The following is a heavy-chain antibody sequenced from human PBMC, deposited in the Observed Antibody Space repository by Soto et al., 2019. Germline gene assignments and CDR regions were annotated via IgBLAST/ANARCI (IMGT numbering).Heavy chain of an antibody. V-gene: IGHV1-3*01. CDR2: INAGNGKT. Sequence: QVQLVQSGAEVKKPGASVKVSCKASGYTFTNYAMHWVRQAPGQRLEWMGWINAGNGKTKYSQKFQGRVTITRDTSASTAYMELSSLRSEDTAVYYCARDLQADYWGQGTLVTVSS. CDR3: ARDLQADY. CDR1: GYTFTNYA. J-gene: IGHJ4*02.